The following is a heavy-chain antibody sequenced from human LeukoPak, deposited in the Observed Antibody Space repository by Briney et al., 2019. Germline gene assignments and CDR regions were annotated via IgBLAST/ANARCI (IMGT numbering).Heavy chain of an antibody. CDR2: IYYSGST. J-gene: IGHJ4*02. D-gene: IGHD3-22*01. V-gene: IGHV4-39*01. CDR1: GGSISSSSYY. Sequence: PSETLSLTCTVSGGSISSSSYYWGWIRQPPGKGLEWIESIYYSGSTYYNPSLKSRVTISVDTSKTQFSLNLSSVTAADTAVYYCARLYYDSSGYYQICYFDYWGQGTLVTVSS. CDR3: ARLYYDSSGYYQICYFDY.